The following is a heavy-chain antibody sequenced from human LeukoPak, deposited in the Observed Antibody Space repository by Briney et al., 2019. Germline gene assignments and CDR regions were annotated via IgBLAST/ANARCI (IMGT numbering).Heavy chain of an antibody. CDR2: SHVSGNT. Sequence: SETLSLTCSVSGDSIDSFYWSWIRQPPGKGLDWIGFSHVSGNTRYSPSLRGRATVSVDTSKNQVSLKVNSVTAADTAVYYCVRDSRYGSGWFEDGLDFWGQGTTVTVSS. V-gene: IGHV4-59*01. D-gene: IGHD6-13*01. CDR1: GDSIDSFY. J-gene: IGHJ6*02. CDR3: VRDSRYGSGWFEDGLDF.